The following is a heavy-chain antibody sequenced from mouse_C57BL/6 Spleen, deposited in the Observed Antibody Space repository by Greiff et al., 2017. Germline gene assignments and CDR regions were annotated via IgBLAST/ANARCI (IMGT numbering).Heavy chain of an antibody. CDR3: ARRTTVVATDFDY. CDR2: IDPEAGET. J-gene: IGHJ2*01. V-gene: IGHV14-2*01. CDR1: GFNIKDYY. D-gene: IGHD1-1*01. Sequence: VQLQQSGAELVKPGASVKLSCTASGFNIKDYYMHWVKQRTEQGLEWIGRIDPEAGETKYDPKFQGKATITADKSSNTAYLQLSSLTSEDTAVYYCARRTTVVATDFDYWGQGTTLTVSS.